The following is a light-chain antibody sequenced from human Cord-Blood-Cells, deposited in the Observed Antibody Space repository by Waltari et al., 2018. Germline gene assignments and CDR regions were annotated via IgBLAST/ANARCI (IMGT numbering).Light chain of an antibody. Sequence: DIQMTQSPCSLSASLGDRGTLTCRASQRISSYLNWYQQKPGKAPKLLIYAASSLPTGVPSRFSGSGSGTEFTLTISSLQSEDFATYYCQQSYSTPYTFGQGTKLEIK. V-gene: IGKV1-39*01. CDR2: AAS. CDR1: QRISSY. J-gene: IGKJ2*01. CDR3: QQSYSTPYT.